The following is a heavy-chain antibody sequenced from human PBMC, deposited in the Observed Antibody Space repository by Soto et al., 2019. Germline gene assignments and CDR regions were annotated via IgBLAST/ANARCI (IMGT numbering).Heavy chain of an antibody. V-gene: IGHV1-18*01. CDR1: GYTFISYG. D-gene: IGHD1-26*01. CDR2: ISAYNGNT. J-gene: IGHJ6*02. Sequence: ASVKVSCKASGYTFISYGISWVRQAPGQGLEWMGWISAYNGNTNYAQKLQGRVTMTTDTSTSTAYMELRSLRSDDTAVYYCAAGTQYHFPRSSVRYCYLYCGMDVWGQGTTVTVSS. CDR3: AAGTQYHFPRSSVRYCYLYCGMDV.